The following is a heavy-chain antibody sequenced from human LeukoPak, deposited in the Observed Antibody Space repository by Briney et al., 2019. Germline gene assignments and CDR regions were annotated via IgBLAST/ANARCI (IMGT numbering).Heavy chain of an antibody. CDR3: AKDLYCSGGSCYGDNWFDP. Sequence: GGSLRLSCAASGFTFSSYAMSWVRQAPGKGLEWVSAISGSGGSTYYADSVKGRFTISRDNSKNTLYLQMNSLRAEDTAVYYCAKDLYCSGGSCYGDNWFDPWGQGTLVTVSS. CDR1: GFTFSSYA. D-gene: IGHD2-15*01. CDR2: ISGSGGST. V-gene: IGHV3-23*01. J-gene: IGHJ5*02.